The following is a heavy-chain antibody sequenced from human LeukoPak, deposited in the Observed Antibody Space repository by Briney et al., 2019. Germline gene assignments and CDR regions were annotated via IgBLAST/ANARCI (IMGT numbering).Heavy chain of an antibody. CDR2: INPNSGGT. D-gene: IGHD1-26*01. CDR3: ARVLGSGSKNDY. J-gene: IGHJ4*02. V-gene: IGHV1-2*02. CDR1: VYTFTGYY. Sequence: GASVKVSCKASVYTFTGYYMHWVRQAPGQGLEGVGWINPNSGGTNYAQKFQGRVTMTRDTSISTAYMELSRLRSDDTAVYYCARVLGSGSKNDYWGQGTLVTVSS.